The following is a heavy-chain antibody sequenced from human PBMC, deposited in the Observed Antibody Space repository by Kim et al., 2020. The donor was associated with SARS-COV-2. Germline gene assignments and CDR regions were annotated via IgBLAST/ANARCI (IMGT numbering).Heavy chain of an antibody. Sequence: ASVKVSCKASGYTFTSYYMHWVRQAPGQGLEWMGIINPSGGSTSYAQKFQGRVTMTRDTSTSTVYMELSSLRSEDTAVYYCAREQGYYYDSSGYYFGYWGQGTLVTVSS. CDR2: INPSGGST. D-gene: IGHD3-22*01. J-gene: IGHJ4*02. CDR3: AREQGYYYDSSGYYFGY. V-gene: IGHV1-46*01. CDR1: GYTFTSYY.